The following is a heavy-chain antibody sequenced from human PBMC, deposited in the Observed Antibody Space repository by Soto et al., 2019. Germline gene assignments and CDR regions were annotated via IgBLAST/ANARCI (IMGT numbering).Heavy chain of an antibody. V-gene: IGHV3-30*18. CDR3: AKEDYDILTGYFGY. CDR1: GFTFSSYG. D-gene: IGHD3-9*01. J-gene: IGHJ4*02. Sequence: GGSLRLSCAASGFTFSSYGMHWVRQAPGKGLEWVAVISYDGSNKYYADSVKGRFTISRDNSKNTLYLQMNSLRAEDTAVYYCAKEDYDILTGYFGYWGQGTLVTVSS. CDR2: ISYDGSNK.